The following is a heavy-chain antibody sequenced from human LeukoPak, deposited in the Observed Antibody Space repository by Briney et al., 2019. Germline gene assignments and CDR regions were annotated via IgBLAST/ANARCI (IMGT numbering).Heavy chain of an antibody. J-gene: IGHJ4*02. CDR1: GFTFSTYW. D-gene: IGHD1-26*01. CDR2: IKQDGSDK. Sequence: PGGSLRLSCAASGFTFSTYWLSWVRQAPGKGLEWVANIKQDGSDKYYVDSVKGRFTISRDNAKNSLYLQMNSLRAEDTAVYYCARDKIVGATHLDYWGQGTLVTVSS. CDR3: ARDKIVGATHLDY. V-gene: IGHV3-7*01.